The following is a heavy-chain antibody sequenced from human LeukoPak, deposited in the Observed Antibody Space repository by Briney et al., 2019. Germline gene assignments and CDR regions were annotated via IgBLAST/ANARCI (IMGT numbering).Heavy chain of an antibody. J-gene: IGHJ4*02. D-gene: IGHD2-2*02. CDR1: GFTFSSYW. CDR2: INTDGGST. V-gene: IGHV3-74*01. Sequence: GTLRLSCAASGFTFSSYWMHWIRQAPGKGLVWVSYINTDGGSTNYADSVKRRTTISKDNANNTTQLLMNIPAADATADYYCARDRGDYCSSTSCYNDGFDYWGQRTLVTVSS. CDR3: ARDRGDYCSSTSCYNDGFDY.